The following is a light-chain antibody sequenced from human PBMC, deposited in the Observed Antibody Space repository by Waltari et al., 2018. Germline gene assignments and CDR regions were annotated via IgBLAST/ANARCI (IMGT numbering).Light chain of an antibody. J-gene: IGLJ2*01. V-gene: IGLV1-44*01. CDR1: SSHIGGYD. CDR2: ATH. CDR3: EAWDNSLNGIL. Sequence: QSVLTQPPSVSGYPGQRVTISCPGSSSHIGGYDVHWYQQLPGTAPTLLIFATHKRPSGVSYGFSESKAATSASLTITGFQSEDEAEYYCEAWDNSLNGILFGGGTRLTVL.